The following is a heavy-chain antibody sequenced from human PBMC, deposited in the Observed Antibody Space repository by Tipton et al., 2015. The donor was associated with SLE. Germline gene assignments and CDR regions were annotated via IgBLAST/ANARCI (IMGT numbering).Heavy chain of an antibody. CDR3: VKLGFDYYGSGSYPSH. CDR1: GFTFSSYA. D-gene: IGHD3-10*01. CDR2: ISSNGGST. Sequence: SLRLSCAASGFTFSSYAMHWVRQAPGKGLEYVSAISSNGGSTYYADSVKGRFTISRDNSKNTLYLQMSSLRAEDTAVYYCVKLGFDYYGSGSYPSHWGQGTLVTVSS. V-gene: IGHV3-64D*06. J-gene: IGHJ4*02.